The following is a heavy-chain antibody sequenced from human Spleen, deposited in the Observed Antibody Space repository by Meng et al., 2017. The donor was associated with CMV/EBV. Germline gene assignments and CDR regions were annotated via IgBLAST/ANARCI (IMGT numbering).Heavy chain of an antibody. CDR1: GFTFSSYG. J-gene: IGHJ4*02. V-gene: IGHV3-30*02. CDR3: AKDADLWKGFSYY. D-gene: IGHD3-10*01. CDR2: TRYDGSDK. Sequence: GGSLRLSCAASGFTFSSYGMYWVRQAPGKGLEWLGFTRYDGSDKWYADSVKGRFTIARDNSLNTLYLQMNSLTTEDTAMYYCAKDADLWKGFSYYWGQGTLVTVSS.